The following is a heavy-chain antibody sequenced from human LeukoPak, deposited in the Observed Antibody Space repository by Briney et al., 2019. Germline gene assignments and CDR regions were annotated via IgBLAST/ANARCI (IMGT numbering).Heavy chain of an antibody. CDR1: GGSFSGYY. CDR3: IHDYGDL. CDR2: INHSGST. J-gene: IGHJ4*02. Sequence: PSETLSLTCAVYGGSFSGYYWSWIRQPPGKGLEWIGGINHSGSTNYNPTLKSRVTISVDTSKNQFTLKFSSVTAADPAVDYCIHDYGDLGGQGTLVTVSS. V-gene: IGHV4-34*01. D-gene: IGHD4-17*01.